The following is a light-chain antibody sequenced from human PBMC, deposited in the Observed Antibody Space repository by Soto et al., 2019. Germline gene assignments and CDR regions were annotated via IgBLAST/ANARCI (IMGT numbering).Light chain of an antibody. CDR1: SSDVGGYKY. J-gene: IGLJ1*01. CDR2: EVN. Sequence: QSALAQPASMSGSPGQSITISCTGTSSDVGGYKYVSWYQQHPGKAPKLMIFEVNSRPSGVSNRFSGSKSGNTASLTISGLRAEDEADYYCSSFSSSSTPYVFGTGTKVTVL. V-gene: IGLV2-14*01. CDR3: SSFSSSSTPYV.